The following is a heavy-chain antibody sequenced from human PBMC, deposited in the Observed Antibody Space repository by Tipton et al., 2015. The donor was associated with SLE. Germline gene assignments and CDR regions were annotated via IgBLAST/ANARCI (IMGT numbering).Heavy chain of an antibody. CDR3: ARALIVVVPAAMREVDYYGMDV. D-gene: IGHD2-2*01. V-gene: IGHV4-39*07. CDR2: IYHSGST. J-gene: IGHJ6*02. CDR1: GGSISSSSYY. Sequence: TLSLTCTVSGGSISSSSYYWGWIRQPPGKGLEWIGSIYHSGSTYYNPSLKSRVTISVDTSKNQFSLKLSSVTAADTAVYYCARALIVVVPAAMREVDYYGMDVWGQGTTVTVSS.